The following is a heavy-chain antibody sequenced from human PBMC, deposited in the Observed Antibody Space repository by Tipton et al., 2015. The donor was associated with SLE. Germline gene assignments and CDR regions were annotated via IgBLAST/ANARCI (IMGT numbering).Heavy chain of an antibody. CDR2: IYSGGST. V-gene: IGHV3-53*05. D-gene: IGHD3-10*01. CDR3: ARPGITMVQGATPGAFDT. CDR1: GFTVSSNY. J-gene: IGHJ3*02. Sequence: SLRLSCAASGFTVSSNYMSWVRQAPGKGLEWVSVIYSGGSTYYADSVKGRFTISRDNSKNTLYLQMNSLRAEDTAVYYCARPGITMVQGATPGAFDTWGQGTMVTASS.